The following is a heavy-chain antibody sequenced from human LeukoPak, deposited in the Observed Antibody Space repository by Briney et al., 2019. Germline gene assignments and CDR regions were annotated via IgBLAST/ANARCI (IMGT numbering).Heavy chain of an antibody. V-gene: IGHV1-46*01. J-gene: IGHJ4*02. CDR1: GYTFTSYY. CDR2: INPSGGST. CDR3: ARDSETITFGGVIVILSHYFDY. D-gene: IGHD3-16*02. Sequence: ASVEVSCKASGYTFTSYYMHWVRQAPGQGLEWMGIINPSGGSTSYAQKFQGRVTMTRDTSTSTVYMELSSLRSEDTAVYYCARDSETITFGGVIVILSHYFDYWGQGTLVTVSS.